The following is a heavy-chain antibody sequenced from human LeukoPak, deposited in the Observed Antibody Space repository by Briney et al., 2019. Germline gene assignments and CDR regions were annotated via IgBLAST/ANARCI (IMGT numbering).Heavy chain of an antibody. CDR3: AKGGKYGDHGGYAFDI. CDR2: ISYDGSNK. J-gene: IGHJ3*02. CDR1: GFTFSSYG. Sequence: GGSLRLSCAASGFTFSSYGMHWVRQAPGKGLEWVAVISYDGSNKYYADSVKGRFTISRDNSKNTLYLQMNSLRAEDTAVYYCAKGGKYGDHGGYAFDIWGQGTMVTVSS. V-gene: IGHV3-30*18. D-gene: IGHD4-17*01.